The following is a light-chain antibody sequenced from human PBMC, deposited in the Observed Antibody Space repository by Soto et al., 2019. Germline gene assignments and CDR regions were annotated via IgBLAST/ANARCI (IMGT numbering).Light chain of an antibody. CDR3: TSYRTVSTYV. CDR2: DVS. CDR1: SSDIGGYNF. V-gene: IGLV2-14*03. J-gene: IGLJ1*01. Sequence: QSALTQPASVSGSPGQSITISCTGTSSDIGGYNFVSWYQHHPGKAPKLLSHDVSNRPSGVSSRFSGSKSGNTASLTISGLQAEDEADYYCTSYRTVSTYVFGTGTKVTVL.